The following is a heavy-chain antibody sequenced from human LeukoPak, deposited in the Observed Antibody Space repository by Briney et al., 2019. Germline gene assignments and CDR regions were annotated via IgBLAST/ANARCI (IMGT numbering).Heavy chain of an antibody. CDR1: GGTFSSYA. D-gene: IGHD5-18*01. CDR3: AVDTAMLPFDY. J-gene: IGHJ4*02. Sequence: SVKVSCKASGGTFSSYAISWVRQAPGQGLEWMGRIIPIFGIANYAQKFQGRVTITADKFTSTAYMELSSLRSEDTAVYYCAVDTAMLPFDYWGQGTLVTVSS. CDR2: IIPIFGIA. V-gene: IGHV1-69*04.